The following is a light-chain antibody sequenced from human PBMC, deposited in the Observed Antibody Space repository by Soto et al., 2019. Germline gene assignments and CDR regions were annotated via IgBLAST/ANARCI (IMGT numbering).Light chain of an antibody. J-gene: IGKJ1*01. Sequence: DIQMTQSPSTLSASVGDRVTITCRASQNINRRLAWYQQKPGKAPNLLIYDASSLESGVPARVSGGGSGTEFTLTISSLQPDDFSTFFCQQYNNYPWTFGQGTKVEIK. CDR3: QQYNNYPWT. CDR2: DAS. V-gene: IGKV1-5*01. CDR1: QNINRR.